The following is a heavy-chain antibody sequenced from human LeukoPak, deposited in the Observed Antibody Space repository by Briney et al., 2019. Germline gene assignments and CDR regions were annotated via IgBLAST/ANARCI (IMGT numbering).Heavy chain of an antibody. Sequence: GGTLRLSCAASGFTFSSYGMSWVRQAPGEGLEWVSSISGSGGSTYYADSVKGRFTISRDNSKNTLYLQMNSLRVEDTAVYYCAKDRWDIVVVPAAILDYWGQGTLVTVSS. CDR2: ISGSGGST. J-gene: IGHJ4*02. CDR3: AKDRWDIVVVPAAILDY. CDR1: GFTFSSYG. V-gene: IGHV3-23*01. D-gene: IGHD2-2*01.